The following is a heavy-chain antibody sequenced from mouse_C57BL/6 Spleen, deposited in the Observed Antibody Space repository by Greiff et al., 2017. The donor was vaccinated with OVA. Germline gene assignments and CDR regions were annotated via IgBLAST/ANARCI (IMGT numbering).Heavy chain of an antibody. Sequence: QVQLQQPGAELVKPGASVKLSCKASGYTFTSYWMHWVKQRPGQGLEWIGMIHPNSGSTNYNEKFKSKATLTVDKSSSTAYMQLSSLTSEDSAVYYCARYYAEGGLDYWGQGTTLTVSS. V-gene: IGHV1-64*01. CDR3: ARYYAEGGLDY. CDR1: GYTFTSYW. J-gene: IGHJ2*01. D-gene: IGHD1-1*02. CDR2: IHPNSGST.